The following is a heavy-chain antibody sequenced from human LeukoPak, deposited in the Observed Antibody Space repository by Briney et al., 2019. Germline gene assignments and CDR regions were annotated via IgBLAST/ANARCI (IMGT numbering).Heavy chain of an antibody. J-gene: IGHJ5*02. CDR3: ARGVVVVPAAIRSNWLDP. CDR1: GGSISSYY. Sequence: SETLSLTCTVSGGSISSYYWSWIRQPAGKGLGWIGRIYTSGRTNYNPPLKSRATLSVDIPKNPVSLKLCSVAAADTAVYYCARGVVVVPAAIRSNWLDPWGQGTLVTVSS. V-gene: IGHV4-4*07. D-gene: IGHD2-2*02. CDR2: IYTSGRT.